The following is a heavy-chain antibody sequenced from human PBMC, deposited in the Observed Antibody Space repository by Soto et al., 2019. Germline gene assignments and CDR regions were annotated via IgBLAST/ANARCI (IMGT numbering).Heavy chain of an antibody. CDR2: ISRSGTT. CDR1: GGSISSSNW. D-gene: IGHD6-19*01. Sequence: QVQLQESGPGLVKPSGTLSLTCAVTGGSISSSNWWTWVRQPPGEGLGWVGEISRSGTTNYKPSLKGRVSISVDQSRNEFSLNLGSVTAADTAMYYCARDSASSGVFTWGQGTMVTVSS. CDR3: ARDSASSGVFT. V-gene: IGHV4-4*02. J-gene: IGHJ3*01.